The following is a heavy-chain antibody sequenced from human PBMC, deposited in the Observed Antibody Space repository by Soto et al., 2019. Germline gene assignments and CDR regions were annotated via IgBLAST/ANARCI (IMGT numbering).Heavy chain of an antibody. J-gene: IGHJ5*02. CDR2: ISWNSGSI. CDR1: GFTLDDYA. CDR3: ARIAVAGTQYNWFDP. D-gene: IGHD6-19*01. V-gene: IGHV3-9*01. Sequence: EVQLVESGGGLVQPGRSLRLSCAASGFTLDDYAMHWVRQAPGKGLEWVSGISWNSGSIGYADSVKGRFTISRDNAKNSLYLQMNSLRAEDTALYYCARIAVAGTQYNWFDPWGQGTLVTVSS.